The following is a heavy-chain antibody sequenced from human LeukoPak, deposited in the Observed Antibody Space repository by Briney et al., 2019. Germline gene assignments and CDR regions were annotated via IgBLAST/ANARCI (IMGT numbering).Heavy chain of an antibody. CDR1: GGSISSYY. J-gene: IGHJ6*02. Sequence: SETLSLTCTVSGGSISSYYWSWIRQPPGKGLEWIGYIYYSGSTNYNPSLKSRVTISVDTSKNQFSLKLSSVTAADTAVYYCARVWGYDILTGYYYYYYGMDVWGQGPRSPSP. CDR2: IYYSGST. V-gene: IGHV4-59*01. CDR3: ARVWGYDILTGYYYYYYGMDV. D-gene: IGHD3-9*01.